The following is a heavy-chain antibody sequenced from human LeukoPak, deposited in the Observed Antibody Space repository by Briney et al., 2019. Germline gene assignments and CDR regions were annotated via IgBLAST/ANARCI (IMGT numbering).Heavy chain of an antibody. CDR2: INHSGST. Sequence: PSETLSLTCAVYGGSFSGYYWSWIRQPPGKGLEWIGEINHSGSTNYNPSLKSRVTISVDTSKNQFSLKLSSVTAADTAVYYCARASGSYYGRWFDPWGQGTLVTVSS. J-gene: IGHJ5*02. CDR1: GGSFSGYY. CDR3: ARASGSYYGRWFDP. D-gene: IGHD1-26*01. V-gene: IGHV4-34*01.